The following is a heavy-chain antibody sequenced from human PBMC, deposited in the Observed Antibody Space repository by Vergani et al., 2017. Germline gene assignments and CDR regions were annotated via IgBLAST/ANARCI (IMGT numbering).Heavy chain of an antibody. D-gene: IGHD3-3*01. CDR3: AREGDYDFWSGYYVYYYGMDV. CDR2: ISSSSSYI. V-gene: IGHV3-21*01. CDR1: GFTFSSYS. Sequence: EVQLVESGGGLVKPGGSLRLSCAASGFTFSSYSMNWVRQAPGKGLEWVSSISSSSSYIYYADSVKGRFTISRDNAKNTLYLQMNSLRAEDTAVYYCAREGDYDFWSGYYVYYYGMDVWGQGTTVTVSS. J-gene: IGHJ6*02.